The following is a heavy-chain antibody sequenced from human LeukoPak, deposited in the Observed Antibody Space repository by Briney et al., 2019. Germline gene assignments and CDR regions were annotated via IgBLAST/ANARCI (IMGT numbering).Heavy chain of an antibody. CDR3: ARFGPGSGYFDL. J-gene: IGHJ2*01. CDR1: GASISDSY. V-gene: IGHV4-59*01. Sequence: SETLSLTCSVSGASISDSYWTWIRQPPGKTLEWIGYIYYTGDNDYNPSLKSRVTMSVDTSKSHLSLKLSSVTAADTAVFYCARFGPGSGYFDLWGRGTLVTVSS. CDR2: IYYTGDN. D-gene: IGHD3-10*01.